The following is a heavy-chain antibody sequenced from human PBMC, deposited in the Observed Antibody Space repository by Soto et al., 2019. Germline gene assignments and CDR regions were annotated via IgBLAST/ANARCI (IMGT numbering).Heavy chain of an antibody. V-gene: IGHV6-1*01. CDR3: ARDREEFCSSTSCYVD. CDR1: GDSVSSDTAA. D-gene: IGHD2-2*01. CDR2: TYYRSKWYN. Sequence: SQTLSLTCAISGDSVSSDTAAWNWIRQSPSRGLEWLGRTYYRSKWYNDYAVSMKSRISVNPDTSRNQFSLQLNSVTPEDTAVYYCARDREEFCSSTSCYVDWGQGTLVTVSS. J-gene: IGHJ4*02.